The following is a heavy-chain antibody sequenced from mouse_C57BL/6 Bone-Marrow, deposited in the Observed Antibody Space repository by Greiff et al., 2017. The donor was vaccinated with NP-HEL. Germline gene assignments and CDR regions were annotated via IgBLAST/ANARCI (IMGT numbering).Heavy chain of an antibody. Sequence: EVKLVESEGGLVQPGSSMKLSCTASGFTFSDYYMAWVRQVPEKGLEWVANINYDGSSTYYLDSLKSRFIISRDNAKNILYLQMRSLKSEDTATYYCAREGGLRRRTCAMDNWGQGTSVTVSS. V-gene: IGHV5-16*01. CDR1: GFTFSDYY. CDR2: INYDGSST. J-gene: IGHJ4*01. D-gene: IGHD2-4*01. CDR3: AREGGLRRRTCAMDN.